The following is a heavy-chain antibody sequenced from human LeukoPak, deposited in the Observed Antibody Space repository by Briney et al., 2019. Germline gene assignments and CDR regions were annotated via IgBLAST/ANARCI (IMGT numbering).Heavy chain of an antibody. CDR1: GYSFTSYW. CDR3: ARTLDSSGYYPSWFDP. V-gene: IGHV5-51*01. CDR2: IYPGDSDT. D-gene: IGHD3-22*01. Sequence: GESLKISCKGSGYSFTSYWIGWVRQMPGKGLEWMGIIYPGDSDTRYSPSFQGQVTISADKSISTAYLQWSSLKASDTAMYYCARTLDSSGYYPSWFDPWGQGTLVTASS. J-gene: IGHJ5*02.